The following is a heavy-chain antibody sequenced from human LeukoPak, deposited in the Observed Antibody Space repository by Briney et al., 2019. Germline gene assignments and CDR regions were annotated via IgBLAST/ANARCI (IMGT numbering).Heavy chain of an antibody. V-gene: IGHV3-23*01. CDR1: GFTFSSYA. D-gene: IGHD5-12*01. Sequence: PGGSLRLSCAASGFTFSSYAMSWVRQAPGKGLEWVSAISGSGGSTYYADSVKGRFTISRDNSKNTLYLQMNSLRAEDTAVYYCARDVSRGLRPVGGHFDYWGQGTLVTVSS. J-gene: IGHJ4*02. CDR3: ARDVSRGLRPVGGHFDY. CDR2: ISGSGGST.